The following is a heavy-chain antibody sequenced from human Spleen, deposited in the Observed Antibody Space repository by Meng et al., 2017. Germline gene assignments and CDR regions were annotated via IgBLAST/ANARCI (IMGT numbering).Heavy chain of an antibody. V-gene: IGHV4-38-2*01. CDR2: IYQSGST. CDR3: ARGDVEGIATTTFYYGMDV. D-gene: IGHD2/OR15-2a*01. J-gene: IGHJ6*02. Sequence: SETLSLTCAVSGYSITGSYNWGWIRQSPGKGLEWIESIYQSGSTYYNPSLKSRVTMSPDTSKNQFSLKLTSVTAADTAVYYCARGDVEGIATTTFYYGMDVWGQGTTVTVSS. CDR1: GYSITGSYN.